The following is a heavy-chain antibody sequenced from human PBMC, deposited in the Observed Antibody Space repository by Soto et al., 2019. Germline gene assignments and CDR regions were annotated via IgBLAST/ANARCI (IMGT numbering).Heavy chain of an antibody. V-gene: IGHV3-21*01. CDR3: ARDKVGATNWFDP. J-gene: IGHJ5*02. D-gene: IGHD1-26*01. CDR2: ISSSSSYI. CDR1: GFTFSSYS. Sequence: GGSLRLSCAASGFTFSSYSMNWVRQAPGKGLEWVSSISSSSSYIYYADSVKGRFTISRDNAKNSLYLQMNSLRAEDTAVYYCARDKVGATNWFDPWGQGTRVTVSS.